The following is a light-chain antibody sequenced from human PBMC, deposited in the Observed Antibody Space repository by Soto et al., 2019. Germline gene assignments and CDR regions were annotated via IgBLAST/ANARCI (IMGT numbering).Light chain of an antibody. CDR3: CSYGVGSTFV. Sequence: QSALTQPASVSGSPGQSITISCTGTSSDVGSYNFVSWHQQQPGKAPKLMIYEGSKRPSGVSHRFAGSKSGNTASLTISGLQDEDEADYYCCSYGVGSTFVFGGGTKVTVL. CDR1: SSDVGSYNF. V-gene: IGLV2-23*03. J-gene: IGLJ2*01. CDR2: EGS.